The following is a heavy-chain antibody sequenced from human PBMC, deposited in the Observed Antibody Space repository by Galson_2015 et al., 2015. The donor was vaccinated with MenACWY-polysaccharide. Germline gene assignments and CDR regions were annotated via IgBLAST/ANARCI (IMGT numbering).Heavy chain of an antibody. D-gene: IGHD2-15*01. CDR1: GFTFSSYW. Sequence: SLRLSCAASGFTFSSYWMSWVRQGPGKGLEWVANIKEDGSEKYYVDSMEGRFTISRDNAKNSLYLQMNSLRAEDTAVYYCARDKSGCSGGSCYQLSYFDPWGQGTLVTVSS. CDR3: ARDKSGCSGGSCYQLSYFDP. J-gene: IGHJ5*02. CDR2: IKEDGSEK. V-gene: IGHV3-7*01.